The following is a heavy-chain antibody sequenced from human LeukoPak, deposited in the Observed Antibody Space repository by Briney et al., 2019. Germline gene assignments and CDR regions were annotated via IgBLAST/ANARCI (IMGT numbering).Heavy chain of an antibody. CDR2: ISVYNGNT. D-gene: IGHD3-22*01. CDR3: ARGPGDYYDSSGYRHFDY. J-gene: IGHJ4*02. Sequence: ASVKVSCKASGYTFTSYGISWVRQAPGQGLEWMGWISVYNGNTNYAQKLQGRVSMTTDTSTSTAYMELRSLRSDDTAVYYCARGPGDYYDSSGYRHFDYWGQGTLVTVSS. V-gene: IGHV1-18*01. CDR1: GYTFTSYG.